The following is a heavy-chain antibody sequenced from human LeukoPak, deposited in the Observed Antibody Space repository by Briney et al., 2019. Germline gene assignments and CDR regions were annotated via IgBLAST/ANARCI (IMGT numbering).Heavy chain of an antibody. V-gene: IGHV3-30-3*01. CDR1: GFTFSSYA. J-gene: IGHJ6*02. Sequence: GGSLRLSCAVSGFTFSSYAMHWVRQAPGRGLGWVAVISNDGSNKYYTDSVKGRFTISRDNSTNTLYLQMNSLRGEDTAVYYCARDRPIYYYGSGSYYDVWGQGTTVTVSS. CDR2: ISNDGSNK. D-gene: IGHD3-10*01. CDR3: ARDRPIYYYGSGSYYDV.